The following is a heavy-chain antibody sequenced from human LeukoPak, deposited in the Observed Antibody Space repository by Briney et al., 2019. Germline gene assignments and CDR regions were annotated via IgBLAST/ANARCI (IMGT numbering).Heavy chain of an antibody. CDR3: AREKLTVTTNWFDP. CDR1: GYTFSRYA. Sequence: ASVKVSCKASGYTFSRYAMSWVRQAPGQGLEWMGWINPNSGGTNYAQKFQGRVTMTRDTSISTAYMELSRLRSDDTAVYYCAREKLTVTTNWFDPWGQGTLVTVSS. CDR2: INPNSGGT. V-gene: IGHV1-2*02. D-gene: IGHD4-17*01. J-gene: IGHJ5*02.